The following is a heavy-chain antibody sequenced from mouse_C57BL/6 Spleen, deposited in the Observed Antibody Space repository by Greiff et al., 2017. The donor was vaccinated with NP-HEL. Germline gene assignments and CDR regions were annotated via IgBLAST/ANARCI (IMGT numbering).Heavy chain of an antibody. J-gene: IGHJ1*03. Sequence: QVQLKQSGPELVKPGASVKISCKASGYAFSSSWMNWVKQRPGKGLEWIGRIYPGDGDTNYNGKFKGKATLTADKSSSTAYMQLSSLTSEDSAVYFCARYYYYGSSRYFDVWGTGTTVTVSS. CDR1: GYAFSSSW. CDR3: ARYYYYGSSRYFDV. V-gene: IGHV1-82*01. CDR2: IYPGDGDT. D-gene: IGHD1-1*01.